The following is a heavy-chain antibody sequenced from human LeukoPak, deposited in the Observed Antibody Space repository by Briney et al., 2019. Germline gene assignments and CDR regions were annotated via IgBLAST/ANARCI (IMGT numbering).Heavy chain of an antibody. CDR1: GFTFSSYE. J-gene: IGHJ5*02. D-gene: IGHD6-19*01. CDR2: ISSGSSYI. CDR3: AREAGYTSGWYGNWFDP. V-gene: IGHV3-21*05. Sequence: PGGSLRLSCAASGFTFSSYEMNWVRQAPGKGLEWVSYISSGSSYIYYADSVKGRFTISRDNAKNSLYLQMNSLRAEDTAVYYCAREAGYTSGWYGNWFDPWGQGTLVTVSS.